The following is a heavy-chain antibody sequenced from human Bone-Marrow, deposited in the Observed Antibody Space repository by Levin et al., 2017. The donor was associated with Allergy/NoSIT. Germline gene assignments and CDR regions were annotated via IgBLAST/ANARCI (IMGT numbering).Heavy chain of an antibody. V-gene: IGHV3-9*01. Sequence: PGGSLRLSCTASGFTFENYAMHWVRQAPGKGLEWVSGVSWNNGSIAYADSVKGRFTISRDNVKNSLYLQMNSLRREDTALYYCVKDMRPAATSIDYWGQGTLVTVSS. CDR1: GFTFENYA. CDR3: VKDMRPAATSIDY. J-gene: IGHJ4*02. CDR2: VSWNNGSI. D-gene: IGHD6-13*01.